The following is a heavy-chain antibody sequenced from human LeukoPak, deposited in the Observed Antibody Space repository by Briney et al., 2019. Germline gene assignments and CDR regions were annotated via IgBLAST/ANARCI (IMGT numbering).Heavy chain of an antibody. Sequence: SQTLSLTCTVSGGSISSGSYYRSWIRQPAGKGLEWIGRIYTSGSTNYNPSLKSRVTMSVDTSKNQFSLKLSSVTAADTAVYYCARDNTDWEYYYMDVWGKGTTVTVSS. CDR3: ARDNTDWEYYYMDV. D-gene: IGHD1-26*01. J-gene: IGHJ6*03. CDR2: IYTSGST. CDR1: GGSISSGSYY. V-gene: IGHV4-61*02.